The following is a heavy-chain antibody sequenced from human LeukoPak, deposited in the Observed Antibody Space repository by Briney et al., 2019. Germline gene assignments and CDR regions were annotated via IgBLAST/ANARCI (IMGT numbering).Heavy chain of an antibody. J-gene: IGHJ4*02. CDR1: GASITTRSFY. CDR3: ATDPGSPGGSPLDK. D-gene: IGHD3-16*01. CDR2: IYTSGGI. V-gene: IGHV4-61*02. Sequence: SETLSLTCAVSGASITTRSFYWRCLRQPAGKGLEWIGRIYTSGGIDYNPSLKSRVTISLDTSKNQFSLSLTSVTAADTAVYYCATDPGSPGGSPLDKWGQGTLVTVSS.